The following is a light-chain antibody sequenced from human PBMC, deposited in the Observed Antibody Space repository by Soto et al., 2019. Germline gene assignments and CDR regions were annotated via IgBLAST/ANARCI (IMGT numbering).Light chain of an antibody. J-gene: IGKJ1*01. Sequence: DIQLTQSPSSLSASVGDRVTITCRASQGISTYLNWYQQKPGKAPKLLIYAASSLQSGVPSRFSGSESETDFTLTISSLQPEDFANYSCQQSYSTTCTFGQGTNVDI. CDR1: QGISTY. V-gene: IGKV1-39*01. CDR2: AAS. CDR3: QQSYSTTCT.